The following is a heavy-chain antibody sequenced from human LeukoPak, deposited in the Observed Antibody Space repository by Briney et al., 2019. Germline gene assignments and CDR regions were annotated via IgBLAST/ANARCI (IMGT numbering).Heavy chain of an antibody. CDR2: LGVSASGSGGST. CDR3: AKDKEYASGSYPIEC. CDR1: GFTFSRYA. V-gene: IGHV3-23*01. J-gene: IGHJ4*02. Sequence: GGSLRLSCAASGFTFSRYAMSWVRQAPGKGLEWVSALGVSASGSGGSTYYADSVKGRFTISRDNSKYTLYLQMNSLRAEDTAFYYCAKDKEYASGSYPIECWGQGTLVTVSS. D-gene: IGHD3-10*01.